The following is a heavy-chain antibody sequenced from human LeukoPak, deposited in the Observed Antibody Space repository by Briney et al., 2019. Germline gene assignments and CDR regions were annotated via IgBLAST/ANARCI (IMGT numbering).Heavy chain of an antibody. J-gene: IGHJ6*02. CDR2: IYYSGST. D-gene: IGHD2-8*01. CDR3: ARDLHCTNGVCYTYYYYGMDV. Sequence: SETLSLTCTVSGGSISSSSYYWGWIRQPPGKGLEWIGSIYYSGSTYYNPSLKSRATTSVDTSKNQFSLKLSSVTAADTAVYYCARDLHCTNGVCYTYYYYGMDVWGQGTTVTVSS. V-gene: IGHV4-39*02. CDR1: GGSISSSSYY.